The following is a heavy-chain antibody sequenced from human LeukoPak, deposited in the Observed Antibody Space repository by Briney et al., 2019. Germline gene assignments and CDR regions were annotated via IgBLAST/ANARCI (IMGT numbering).Heavy chain of an antibody. CDR2: ISHDGANK. V-gene: IGHV3-30*04. J-gene: IGHJ4*02. D-gene: IGHD5-18*01. CDR3: ASEDVDTGDF. Sequence: GGSLRLSCAGSGFTFSNSAIHWVRLAPGKGLEWVAFISHDGANKYFSHSVDGRFTVSRLNSKNTAYLQMSNLRPEDTAIYYCASEDVDTGDFWGQGTLVTVSS. CDR1: GFTFSNSA.